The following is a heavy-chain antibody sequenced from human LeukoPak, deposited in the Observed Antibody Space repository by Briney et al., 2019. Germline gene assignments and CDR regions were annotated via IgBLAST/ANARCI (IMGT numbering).Heavy chain of an antibody. CDR3: ARDIESGYFDY. D-gene: IGHD3-16*02. Sequence: QPGGSLRLSCAVSGFTFNSYAMSWVRQAPGKGQEWVSSISDSGSITNYADSVKGRFTMSRDNSKNTLYLQMNSLRAEDTAVYYCARDIESGYFDYWGQGTLVTVSS. CDR1: GFTFNSYA. CDR2: ISDSGSIT. V-gene: IGHV3-23*01. J-gene: IGHJ4*02.